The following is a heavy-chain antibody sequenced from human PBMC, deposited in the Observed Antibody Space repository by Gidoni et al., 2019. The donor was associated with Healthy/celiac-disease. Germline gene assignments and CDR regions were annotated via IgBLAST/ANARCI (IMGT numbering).Heavy chain of an antibody. Sequence: QVTLKESGPVLVKPTETLTLTCTVSGLSLSNPRFELSWIRQPPGQALEWLAHIFSNDENSYSTTLKSRLTISKDTSKSQVVLTMTNMDPVDTATYYCARIRGPRGSGSYYTYYYYGMDVWGQGTTVTVSS. J-gene: IGHJ6*02. CDR3: ARIRGPRGSGSYYTYYYYGMDV. CDR2: IFSNDEN. D-gene: IGHD3-10*01. CDR1: GLSLSNPRFE. V-gene: IGHV2-26*01.